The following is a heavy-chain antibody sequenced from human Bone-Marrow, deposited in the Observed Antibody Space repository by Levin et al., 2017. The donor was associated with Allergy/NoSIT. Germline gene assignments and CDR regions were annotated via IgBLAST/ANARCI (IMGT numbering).Heavy chain of an antibody. J-gene: IGHJ4*02. Sequence: GESLKISCAASGFTFSSYAMHWVRQAPGKGLEWVAVISYDGSNKYYADSVKGRFTISRDNSKNTLYLQMNSLRAEDTAVYYCARGPEYYYGSGSYYGVTGSYYDPEDYWGQGTLVTVSS. V-gene: IGHV3-30-3*01. CDR1: GFTFSSYA. D-gene: IGHD3-10*01. CDR3: ARGPEYYYGSGSYYGVTGSYYDPEDY. CDR2: ISYDGSNK.